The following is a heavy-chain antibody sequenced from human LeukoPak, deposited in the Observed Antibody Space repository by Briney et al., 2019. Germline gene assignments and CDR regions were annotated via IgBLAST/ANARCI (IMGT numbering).Heavy chain of an antibody. CDR1: GGSISSSSYY. V-gene: IGHV4-39*01. J-gene: IGHJ5*02. CDR2: IYYSGST. Sequence: PSETLSLTCTVSGGSISSSSYYWGWIRQPPGKGLEWIGSIYYSGSTYYNPSLKSRVTISVDTSKNQFSLKLSSVTAADTAVYYCARVPTSKEPWSGSANWFDPWGQGTLVTVSS. D-gene: IGHD3-3*01. CDR3: ARVPTSKEPWSGSANWFDP.